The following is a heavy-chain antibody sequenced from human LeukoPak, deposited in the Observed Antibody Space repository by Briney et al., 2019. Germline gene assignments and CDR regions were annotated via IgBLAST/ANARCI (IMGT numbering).Heavy chain of an antibody. CDR1: GGSISISSYY. Sequence: SETLSLTCTVSGGSISISSYYWGWIRQPPGKGLEWIGSIYYSGSTYYNPSLKSRVTISVDTSKNQFSLKLSSVTAADTAVYYCARHRRYYDSSGYFTFDYWGQGTLVTVSS. V-gene: IGHV4-39*01. CDR2: IYYSGST. CDR3: ARHRRYYDSSGYFTFDY. D-gene: IGHD3-22*01. J-gene: IGHJ4*02.